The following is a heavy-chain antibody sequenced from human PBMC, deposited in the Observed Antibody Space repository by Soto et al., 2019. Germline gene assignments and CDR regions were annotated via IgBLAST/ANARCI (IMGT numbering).Heavy chain of an antibody. V-gene: IGHV3-7*05. CDR3: ARQHSGSYYFDY. CDR1: GFTFTNYW. J-gene: IGHJ4*02. CDR2: IKQDGSEK. D-gene: IGHD1-26*01. Sequence: GGSLRLSCAASGFTFTNYWMTWVRQAPGRGLEWVANIKQDGSEKHYVDSVKGRFSISRDNAKNSLYLQINSLRAEDTAVYYCARQHSGSYYFDYWGQGTPVTVSS.